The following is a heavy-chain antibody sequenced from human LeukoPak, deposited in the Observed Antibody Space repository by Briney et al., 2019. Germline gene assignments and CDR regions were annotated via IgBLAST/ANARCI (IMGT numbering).Heavy chain of an antibody. J-gene: IGHJ6*03. Sequence: GGSLRLSCAASGFTFSSYGMHWVRQAPGKGLEWVAFIRYDGSNKYYADSVKGRFTISRDNSKNTLYLQMNSLRAEDTAVYYCARMGAYYYYYYYMDVWGKGTTVTVSS. CDR3: ARMGAYYYYYYYMDV. CDR2: IRYDGSNK. D-gene: IGHD3-16*01. CDR1: GFTFSSYG. V-gene: IGHV3-30*02.